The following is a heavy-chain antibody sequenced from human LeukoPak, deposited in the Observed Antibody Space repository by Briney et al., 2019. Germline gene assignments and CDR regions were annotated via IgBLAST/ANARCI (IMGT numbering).Heavy chain of an antibody. J-gene: IGHJ4*02. CDR2: IYYSGST. Sequence: SETLSLTCTVSGGSISSSSYYWGWIRQPPGKGLEWIGSIYYSGSTYYNPSLKSRVTISVDTSKNQFSLKLSSVTDADTAVYYCARHGYYDSSGYYRYWGQGTLVTVSS. CDR3: ARHGYYDSSGYYRY. CDR1: GGSISSSSYY. V-gene: IGHV4-39*07. D-gene: IGHD3-22*01.